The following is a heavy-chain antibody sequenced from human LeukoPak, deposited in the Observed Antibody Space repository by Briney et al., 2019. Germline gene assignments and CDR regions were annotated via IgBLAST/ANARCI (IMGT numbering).Heavy chain of an antibody. D-gene: IGHD3-3*01. CDR1: GFSLSTSGVG. J-gene: IGHJ5*02. V-gene: IGHV2-5*01. CDR2: IDWNDDK. CDR3: ARSGYYDFWSGCCSGWFDP. Sequence: SGPTLVKPTQTLTLTCTFSGFSLSTSGVGVGWIRQPPGKALEWLALIDWNDDKRYSPSLKSVLTITKDTSKNQLVLTVTNMDPVDTATYYCARSGYYDFWSGCCSGWFDPWGQVTVVIVSS.